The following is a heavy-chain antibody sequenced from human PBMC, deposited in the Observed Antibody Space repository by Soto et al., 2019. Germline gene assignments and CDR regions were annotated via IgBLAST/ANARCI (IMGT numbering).Heavy chain of an antibody. Sequence: SETLSLTCTVSGGSISSYYWSWIRQPPGKGLEWIGYIYYSGSTNYNPSLKSRVTISVETSKNQFSLKLSSVTAADTAVYYCAREEYGDYVDYWGQGTLVTVSS. CDR1: GGSISSYY. CDR2: IYYSGST. CDR3: AREEYGDYVDY. V-gene: IGHV4-59*01. D-gene: IGHD4-17*01. J-gene: IGHJ4*02.